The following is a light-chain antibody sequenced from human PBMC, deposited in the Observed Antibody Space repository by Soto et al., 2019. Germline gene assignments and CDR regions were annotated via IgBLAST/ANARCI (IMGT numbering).Light chain of an antibody. CDR1: SSNIGGNS. CDR3: GSWDSSLSAYV. V-gene: IGLV1-51*01. J-gene: IGLJ1*01. Sequence: QPVLTQPPSVSAAPGQKGTICCSRSSSNIGGNSVSWYQQLPGTAPKLLIYDDNKRPSGIPDPFSGSKSGTSATLGITGSQTCDEADYYCGSWDSSLSAYVFGTGTKVTVL. CDR2: DDN.